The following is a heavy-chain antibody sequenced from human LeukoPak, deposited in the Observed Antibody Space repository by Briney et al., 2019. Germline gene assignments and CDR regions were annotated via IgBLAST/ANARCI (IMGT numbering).Heavy chain of an antibody. J-gene: IGHJ6*03. CDR2: IIPIFGTA. D-gene: IGHD3-3*01. CDR1: GYTFTSYA. CDR3: ARSDFGVVQGSYYYYMDV. Sequence: SVKVSCKASGYTFTSYAISWVRQAPGQGLEWMGGIIPIFGTASYAQKFQGRVTITTDESTSTAYMELSSLRSEDTAVYYCARSDFGVVQGSYYYYMDVWGKGTTVTVSS. V-gene: IGHV1-69*05.